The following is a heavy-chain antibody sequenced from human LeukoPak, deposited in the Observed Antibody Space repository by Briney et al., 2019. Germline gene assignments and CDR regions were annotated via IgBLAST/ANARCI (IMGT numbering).Heavy chain of an antibody. CDR3: ARRDYFDSSGSATTFDL. CDR1: GYSFTSYW. CDR2: IYPGDSDT. Sequence: GESLKISCKGSGYSFTSYWIGWVRQMPGKGLEWMGIIYPGDSDTRYSPSFQGQVTISADESISTASLQWSSLQASDTAMYYCARRDYFDSSGSATTFDLWGQGTMVTVSS. D-gene: IGHD3-22*01. J-gene: IGHJ3*01. V-gene: IGHV5-51*01.